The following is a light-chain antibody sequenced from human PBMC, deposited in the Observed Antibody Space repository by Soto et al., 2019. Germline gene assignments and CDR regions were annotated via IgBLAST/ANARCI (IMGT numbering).Light chain of an antibody. CDR2: KAS. V-gene: IGKV1-5*03. J-gene: IGKJ1*01. Sequence: DIQMTQSPSTLSASVGDRVTITCRASQSIDSWLAWYQQKPGKAPKLLIYKASTLESGVPSRFSGRGSGTEFILTITSLQPDDFATYYCHQYNTYSGTFGQGTKVEI. CDR1: QSIDSW. CDR3: HQYNTYSGT.